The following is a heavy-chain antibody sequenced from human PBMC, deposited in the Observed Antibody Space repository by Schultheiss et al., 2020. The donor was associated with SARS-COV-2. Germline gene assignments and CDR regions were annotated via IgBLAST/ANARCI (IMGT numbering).Heavy chain of an antibody. V-gene: IGHV4-34*01. D-gene: IGHD3-3*01. CDR1: GGSFSGYY. CDR2: INHSGST. CDR3: ARDPDYDFWSGYYIESYYYYGMDV. Sequence: SETLSLTCAVYGGSFSGYYWSWIRQPPGKGLEWIGEINHSGSTNYNPSLKSRVTISVDTSKNQFSLKLSSVTAADTAVYYCARDPDYDFWSGYYIESYYYYGMDVWGQGTTVTVSS. J-gene: IGHJ6*02.